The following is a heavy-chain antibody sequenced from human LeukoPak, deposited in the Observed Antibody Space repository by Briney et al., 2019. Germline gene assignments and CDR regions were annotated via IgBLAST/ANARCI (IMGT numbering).Heavy chain of an antibody. D-gene: IGHD5-18*01. V-gene: IGHV1-69*04. CDR3: AREEDTAMETDY. J-gene: IGHJ4*02. CDR1: GGTFSSYA. CDR2: IIPILGIA. Sequence: ASVKVSCKASGGTFSSYAISWVRQAPGQGLEWMGRIIPILGIANYAQKFQGRVTITAGKSTSTAYMELSSLRSEDTAVYYCAREEDTAMETDYWGQGTLVTVSS.